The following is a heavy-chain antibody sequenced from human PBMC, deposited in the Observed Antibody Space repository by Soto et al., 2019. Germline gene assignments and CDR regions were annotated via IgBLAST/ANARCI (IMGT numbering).Heavy chain of an antibody. CDR1: GGTISSYY. CDR3: ARVWGGAFDI. CDR2: IYYSGST. Sequence: SETMSLTCTVSGGTISSYYLSWIRQPPGKGLEWIGYIYYSGSTNYNPSLKSRVTISVDTSKNQFSLKLSSVTAADTAVYYCARVWGGAFDIWGQGTMVTVSS. J-gene: IGHJ3*02. D-gene: IGHD3-10*01. V-gene: IGHV4-59*01.